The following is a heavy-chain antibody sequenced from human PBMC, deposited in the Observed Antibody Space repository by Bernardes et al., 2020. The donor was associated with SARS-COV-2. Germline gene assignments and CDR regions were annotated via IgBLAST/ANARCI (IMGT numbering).Heavy chain of an antibody. Sequence: PETLSLTCAVYGESFSDYYWTWTRQPPGKGLEWIGEIYHSGSTNYNPSLKSRVTISVDTSKNQFSLKLNSVTAADTAVYYCAREYSTSSRLNWFDPWGQGTLVTVSS. J-gene: IGHJ5*02. CDR2: IYHSGST. CDR3: AREYSTSSRLNWFDP. V-gene: IGHV4-34*01. D-gene: IGHD6-6*01. CDR1: GESFSDYY.